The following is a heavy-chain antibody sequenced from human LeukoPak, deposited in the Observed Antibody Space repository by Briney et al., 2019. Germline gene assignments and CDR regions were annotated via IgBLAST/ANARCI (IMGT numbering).Heavy chain of an antibody. D-gene: IGHD7-27*01. CDR3: VSLGINWFDP. J-gene: IGHJ5*02. V-gene: IGHV1-69*04. CDR1: GGTFSSYA. Sequence: SLKVSCKASGGTFSSYAISWVRQAPGQGLEWMGRIIPILGIANYAQKFQGRVTITADKSTSTANMELSSLRSEDTAVYYCVSLGINWFDPWGQGTLVTVSS. CDR2: IIPILGIA.